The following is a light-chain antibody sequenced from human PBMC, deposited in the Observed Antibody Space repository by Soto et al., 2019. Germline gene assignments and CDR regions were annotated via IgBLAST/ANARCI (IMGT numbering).Light chain of an antibody. J-gene: IGLJ2*01. CDR3: AASDDSLDGPT. V-gene: IGLV1-44*01. CDR1: TSNIGTYT. CDR2: GSD. Sequence: QSVLSQPPSTSGTPGQRVTISCSGGTSNIGTYTVSWYQQFPETAPRLLIYGSDRRPSGVPDRFSGSKSGTSASLSIGGLHSEDEAHYYCAASDDSLDGPTFGGGTQVTVL.